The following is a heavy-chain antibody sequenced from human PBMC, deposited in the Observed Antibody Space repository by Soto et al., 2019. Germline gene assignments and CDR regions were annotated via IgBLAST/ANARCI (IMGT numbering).Heavy chain of an antibody. CDR1: GFTFVSYA. CDR3: AREAASFDY. CDR2: VTYDGAIK. V-gene: IGHV3-30-3*01. Sequence: GASLRRSYETPGFTFVSYAMHWVRQAPGKGLEWVAVVTYDGAIKYYADSVKGRFTISRDNSKNTLYLQMNSLRAEDPAVSYCAREAASFDYWGQGT. J-gene: IGHJ4*02.